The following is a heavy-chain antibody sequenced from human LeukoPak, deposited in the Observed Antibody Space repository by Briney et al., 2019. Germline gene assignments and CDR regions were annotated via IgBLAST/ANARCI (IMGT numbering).Heavy chain of an antibody. D-gene: IGHD4-17*01. J-gene: IGHJ5*02. CDR2: INPDGSQT. CDR1: GFTFTSYW. Sequence: GSLLLSCAASGFTFTSYWMNWVRQAPGRGLEWVALINPDGSQTNYVDSVKGRFTISRDNAENSLYLQMNSLRAEDTAVYYCARDLGYGALDPWGQGTLVTVSS. CDR3: ARDLGYGALDP. V-gene: IGHV3-7*01.